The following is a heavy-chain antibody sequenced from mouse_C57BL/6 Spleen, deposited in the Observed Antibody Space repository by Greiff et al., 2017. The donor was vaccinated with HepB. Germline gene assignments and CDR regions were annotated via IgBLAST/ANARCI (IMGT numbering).Heavy chain of an antibody. CDR2: ISDGGSYT. D-gene: IGHD3-2*02. V-gene: IGHV5-4*01. J-gene: IGHJ2*01. CDR3: AREGTHSSGAYFDY. CDR1: GFTFSSYA. Sequence: DVQLVESGGGLVKPGGSLKLSCAASGFTFSSYAMSWVRQTPEKRLEWVATISDGGSYTYYPDNVKGRFTISRDNAKNNLYLQMSHLKSEDTAMYYCAREGTHSSGAYFDYWGQGTTLTVSS.